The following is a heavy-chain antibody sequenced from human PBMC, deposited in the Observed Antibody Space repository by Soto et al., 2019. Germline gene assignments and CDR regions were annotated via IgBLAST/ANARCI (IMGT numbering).Heavy chain of an antibody. V-gene: IGHV3-23*01. CDR3: AKDGFDIVVVPAAIPLDY. D-gene: IGHD2-2*02. CDR1: GFTFSSYA. Sequence: GGSLRLSCAASGFTFSSYAMSWVRQAPGKGLEWVSAISGSGGSKYYADSVKDRFTISRDNSKNTLYLQMNSLRAEDTAVYYCAKDGFDIVVVPAAIPLDYWGQGTLVTVSS. CDR2: ISGSGGSK. J-gene: IGHJ4*02.